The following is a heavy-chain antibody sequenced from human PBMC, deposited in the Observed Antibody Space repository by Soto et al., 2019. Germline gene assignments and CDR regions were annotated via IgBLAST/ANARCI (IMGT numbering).Heavy chain of an antibody. J-gene: IGHJ4*02. CDR1: GDTFNFYT. CDR3: ATRFGSGSQAFDY. V-gene: IGHV1-69*02. Sequence: QVQLVQSGAAVKKPGSSVKVSCKASGDTFNFYTINWVRQAPGLGLEWMGRFNPILSFSNSALKFQGRVTLTADKSTSTAYMVLSSLRSEDTAIYCCATRFGSGSQAFDYWGQGALVTVSS. D-gene: IGHD3-10*01. CDR2: FNPILSFS.